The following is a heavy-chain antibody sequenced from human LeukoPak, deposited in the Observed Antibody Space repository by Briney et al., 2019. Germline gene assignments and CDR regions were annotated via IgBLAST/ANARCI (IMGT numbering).Heavy chain of an antibody. Sequence: GGSLRLSCAASGFTFSNYGMHWVRQAPGKGLEWVAFIQYDGNNKYYTDSVKVRFTISRDNSKNTLYLQMNSLRAEDTAVYYCAKDRQNGDYSDYWGQGTLVTVSS. CDR3: AKDRQNGDYSDY. CDR1: GFTFSNYG. J-gene: IGHJ4*02. CDR2: IQYDGNNK. D-gene: IGHD4-17*01. V-gene: IGHV3-30*02.